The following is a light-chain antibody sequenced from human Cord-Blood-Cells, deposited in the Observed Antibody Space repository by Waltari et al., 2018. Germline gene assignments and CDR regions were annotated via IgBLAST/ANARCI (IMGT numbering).Light chain of an antibody. J-gene: IGKJ4*01. V-gene: IGKV1-39*01. CDR3: QQSYSTPL. CDR1: QSISSY. Sequence: DIQMTQSPSSLSASVGDRVTINCRASQSISSYLNWYQQKPGKAPKLLIYAASSLQSGVPSRFSGSGSGTDFTLTISSLQPEDFATYYCQQSYSTPLFGGGTKVEIK. CDR2: AAS.